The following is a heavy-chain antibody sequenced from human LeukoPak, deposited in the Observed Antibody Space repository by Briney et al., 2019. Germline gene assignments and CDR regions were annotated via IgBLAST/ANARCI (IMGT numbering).Heavy chain of an antibody. Sequence: SQTLSLTCAISGDSVSSNNAAWNWIRQSPSRGLEWLGRTYYRSKWYNDYAVSVKSRITINPDTSKNQFSLQLNSVTPEDTAVYYCARDQRAARLYYYYYYMDVWGKGTTVTVSS. V-gene: IGHV6-1*01. J-gene: IGHJ6*03. CDR3: ARDQRAARLYYYYYYMDV. D-gene: IGHD6-6*01. CDR1: GDSVSSNNAA. CDR2: TYYRSKWYN.